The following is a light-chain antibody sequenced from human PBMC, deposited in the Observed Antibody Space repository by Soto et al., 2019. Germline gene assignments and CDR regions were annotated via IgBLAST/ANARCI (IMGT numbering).Light chain of an antibody. J-gene: IGKJ4*01. CDR1: QSVSSSY. V-gene: IGKV3-20*01. Sequence: EIVLTQSPGTLSLSPGERATLSCRANQSVSSSYLAWYQQKPGQAPRLLIYSASSRATGIPDRFSGGGSGTDFTLTISRLEPEDFAVYYCQQYGSSALTFCGGNKVEIK. CDR2: SAS. CDR3: QQYGSSALT.